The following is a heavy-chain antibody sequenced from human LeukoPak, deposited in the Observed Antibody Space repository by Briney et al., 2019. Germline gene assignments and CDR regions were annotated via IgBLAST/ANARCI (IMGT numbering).Heavy chain of an antibody. CDR1: GFTFSSYC. CDR2: IKKDGSEK. Sequence: PGGSLRLSCAASGFTFSSYCMSWVRQAPGKGLEWVANIKKDGSEKYYVDSVKGRFTISRDNAKNSLYLQMNSLRAEDTAVYYCAELGITMIGGVWGKGTTVTISS. V-gene: IGHV3-7*01. CDR3: AELGITMIGGV. J-gene: IGHJ6*04. D-gene: IGHD3-10*02.